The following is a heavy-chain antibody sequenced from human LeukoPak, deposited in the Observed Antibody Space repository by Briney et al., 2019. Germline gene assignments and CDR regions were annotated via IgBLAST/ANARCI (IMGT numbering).Heavy chain of an antibody. CDR2: ISSDGSST. D-gene: IGHD3-10*01. J-gene: IGHJ6*03. CDR1: GFTFSSYW. V-gene: IGHV3-74*01. CDR3: AKVMKGSERLTMVRGVIIKTAGLYYMDV. Sequence: PGGSLRLSCAASGFTFSSYWMHWVRQAPGKGLVWISRISSDGSSTSYADSVKGRFTISRDNSKNTVYLQMNSLRAEDTAVYYCAKVMKGSERLTMVRGVIIKTAGLYYMDVWGKGTTVTVSS.